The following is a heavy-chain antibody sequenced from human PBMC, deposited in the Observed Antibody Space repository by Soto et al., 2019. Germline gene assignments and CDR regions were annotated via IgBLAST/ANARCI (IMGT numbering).Heavy chain of an antibody. D-gene: IGHD6-13*01. CDR3: ARDRGSRFAVVSYYYGMDV. V-gene: IGHV1-3*01. J-gene: IGHJ6*01. CDR2: INAGNGNT. CDR1: GYTFTSYA. Sequence: QVQLVQSGAEVKKPGASVKVSCTASGYTFTSYAMHWVRQAPGQRLEWMGWINAGNGNTKYSQKFKGRVTITRDTSASTAYMELRSLRPEDTAENYCARDRGSRFAVVSYYYGMDVWGQGTTVTVSS.